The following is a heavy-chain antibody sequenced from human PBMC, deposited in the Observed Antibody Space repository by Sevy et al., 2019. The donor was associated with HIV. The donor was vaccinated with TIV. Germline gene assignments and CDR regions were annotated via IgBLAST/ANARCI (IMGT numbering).Heavy chain of an antibody. D-gene: IGHD4-17*01. Sequence: GGSLRLSCAASGFRFSSYEMNWVRQAPGKGLEWVSYISYSGNNIYYSDSVKGRFTISRDNAKNSVYLQMNSLRAEDTALYYCTTDLPPSATTVAHFDYWGQGTRVTVSS. CDR1: GFRFSSYE. CDR3: TTDLPPSATTVAHFDY. J-gene: IGHJ4*02. CDR2: ISYSGNNI. V-gene: IGHV3-48*03.